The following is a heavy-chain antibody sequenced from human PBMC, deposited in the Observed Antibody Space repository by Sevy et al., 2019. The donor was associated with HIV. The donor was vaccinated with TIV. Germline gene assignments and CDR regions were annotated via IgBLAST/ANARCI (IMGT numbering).Heavy chain of an antibody. CDR3: ARALVVVPAATLGY. V-gene: IGHV3-7*01. D-gene: IGHD2-2*01. CDR2: IKQDGSEK. Sequence: GESLKISCAASGFTFSSYAMHWVRQAPGKGLEWVANIKQDGSEKYYVDSVKGRFTISRDNAKNSLYLQMNSLRAEDTAVYYCARALVVVPAATLGYWGQGTLVTVSS. CDR1: GFTFSSYA. J-gene: IGHJ4*02.